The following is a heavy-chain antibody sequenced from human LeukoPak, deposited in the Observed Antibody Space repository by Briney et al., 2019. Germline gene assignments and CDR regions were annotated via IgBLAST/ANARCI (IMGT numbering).Heavy chain of an antibody. V-gene: IGHV3-30*02. CDR2: ILYDGTIK. CDR1: GFAFSSYG. D-gene: IGHD1-14*01. Sequence: PGGSLRLSCAASGFAFSSYGIHWVRQAPGKGLEWVTFILYDGTIKNYADSVKGRFTISRDNSKNTLYLEMKSLRAEDTAVYYCARFGHNQEYFHYWGQGTLVTVSS. CDR3: ARFGHNQEYFHY. J-gene: IGHJ4*02.